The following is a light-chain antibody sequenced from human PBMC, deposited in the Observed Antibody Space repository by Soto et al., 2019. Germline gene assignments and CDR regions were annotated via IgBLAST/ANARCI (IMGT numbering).Light chain of an antibody. J-gene: IGKJ1*01. CDR2: DTS. Sequence: EIVLTQSPGTLSLSPGERAALSCRASQCLSSSYLAWYQQKPGQAPRLLIYDTSSSATGIPGRFSGSGSGTDFTLTISRLEPEDFAVYYCQQYGSSPRTFGQGTKVDIK. V-gene: IGKV3-20*01. CDR1: QCLSSSY. CDR3: QQYGSSPRT.